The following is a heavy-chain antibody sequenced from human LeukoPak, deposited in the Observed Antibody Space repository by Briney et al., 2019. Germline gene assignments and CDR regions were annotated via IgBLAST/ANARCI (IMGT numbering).Heavy chain of an antibody. V-gene: IGHV1-69*13. CDR2: IIPIFGTA. D-gene: IGHD5-12*01. J-gene: IGHJ4*02. CDR1: GGTFSRYV. CDR3: ARGYDSLVFDY. Sequence: GASVKVSCKASGGTFSRYVISWVRQAPGQGLEWMGGIIPIFGTANYAQKFQGRVTITADESTSTAYMELSSLRSEDTAVYYCARGYDSLVFDYWGQGTLVTVSS.